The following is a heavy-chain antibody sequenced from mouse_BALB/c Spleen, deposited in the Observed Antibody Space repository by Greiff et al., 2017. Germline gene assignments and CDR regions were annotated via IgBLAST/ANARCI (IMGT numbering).Heavy chain of an antibody. V-gene: IGHV2-9*02. CDR2: IWAGGST. CDR1: GFSLTSYG. CDR3: ARERKNEYDAMDY. J-gene: IGHJ4*01. Sequence: VQLVESGPGLVAPSQSLSITCTVSGFSLTSYGVHWVRQPPGKGLEWLGVIWAGGSTNYNSALMSRLSISKDNSKSQVFLKMNSLQTDDTAMYYCARERKNEYDAMDYWGQGTSVTVSA. D-gene: IGHD1-2*01.